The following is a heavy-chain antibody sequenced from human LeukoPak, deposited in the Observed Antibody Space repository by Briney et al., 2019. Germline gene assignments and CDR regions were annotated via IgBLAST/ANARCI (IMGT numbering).Heavy chain of an antibody. D-gene: IGHD3/OR15-3a*01. J-gene: IGHJ4*02. Sequence: PGRSLRLSCAASGFTFSSYGMHWVRQAPGKGLEWVAVISYDGSNKYYADSVKGRFTISRDNSKNTLYRQMNSLRAEDTAVYYCAKDYDFGGLDYWGQGTLVTVSS. CDR2: ISYDGSNK. CDR3: AKDYDFGGLDY. CDR1: GFTFSSYG. V-gene: IGHV3-30*18.